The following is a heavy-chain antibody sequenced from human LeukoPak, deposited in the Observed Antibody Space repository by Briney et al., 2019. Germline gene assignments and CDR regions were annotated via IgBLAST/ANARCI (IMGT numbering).Heavy chain of an antibody. V-gene: IGHV1-46*01. J-gene: IGHJ4*02. Sequence: ASVKVSCKASGYTFTTYYVHWVRQAPGQGLEWMGITNPSGGSTTYAQKFRGRLTMTRDMSTSTVYMELSSLRSEDTAVYYCARYYSGWYYFDYWGQGTLVTVSS. CDR3: ARYYSGWYYFDY. D-gene: IGHD6-19*01. CDR1: GYTFTTYY. CDR2: TNPSGGST.